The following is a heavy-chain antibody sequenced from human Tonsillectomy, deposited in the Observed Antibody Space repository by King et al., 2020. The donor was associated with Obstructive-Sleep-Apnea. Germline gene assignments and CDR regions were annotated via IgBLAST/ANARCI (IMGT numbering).Heavy chain of an antibody. D-gene: IGHD2-8*01. CDR3: ARGGVLPDAFDI. V-gene: IGHV4-39*07. Sequence: LQLQESGPGLVKPSETLSLTCTVSGGSISSSSYYWGWIRQPPGKGLEWIGSIYYSGSTYYNPSLKSRVTISVDTSKNQFSLKLSSVTAADTAVYYCARGGVLPDAFDIWGQGIMVTVSS. CDR2: IYYSGST. J-gene: IGHJ3*02. CDR1: GGSISSSSYY.